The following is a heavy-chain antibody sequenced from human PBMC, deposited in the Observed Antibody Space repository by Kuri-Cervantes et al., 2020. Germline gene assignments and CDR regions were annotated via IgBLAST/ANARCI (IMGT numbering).Heavy chain of an antibody. CDR1: GGSISSYY. CDR3: ARGLHYDFWSGYYTPYGMDV. D-gene: IGHD3-3*01. Sequence: SETLSLTCTVSGGSISSYYWSWIRQPPGKGLEWIGYIYYSGSTNYNPSLKSRVTISVDTSKNQFSLKLSSVTAADTAVYYCARGLHYDFWSGYYTPYGMDVWGQGTTVTDSS. J-gene: IGHJ6*02. V-gene: IGHV4-59*01. CDR2: IYYSGST.